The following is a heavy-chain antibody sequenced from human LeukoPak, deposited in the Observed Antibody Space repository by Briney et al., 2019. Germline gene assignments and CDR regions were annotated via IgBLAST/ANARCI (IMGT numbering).Heavy chain of an antibody. CDR1: GYTFTSHV. D-gene: IGHD1-14*01. CDR3: ASFRNWDRNFDY. CDR2: INPNSGGT. V-gene: IGHV1-2*02. J-gene: IGHJ4*02. Sequence: ASVKVSCKASGYTFTSHVINWVRQAPGQGLEWMGWINPNSGGTKYAQKFQGRVTMTRDTSISTANMELTRLRSDDTAVYYCASFRNWDRNFDYWGQGTLVTVSS.